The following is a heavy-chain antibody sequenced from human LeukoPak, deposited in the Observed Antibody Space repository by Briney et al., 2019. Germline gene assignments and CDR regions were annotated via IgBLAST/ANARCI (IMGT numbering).Heavy chain of an antibody. J-gene: IGHJ4*02. CDR1: GFTFSSYG. D-gene: IGHD6-6*01. V-gene: IGHV3-30*02. CDR3: ASLIAARLYYFDY. Sequence: PGGPLRLSCAASGFTFSSYGMHWVRQAPGKGLEWVAFIRYDGSNKYYADSVKGRFTISRDNSKNTLYLQMNSLRAEDTAVYYCASLIAARLYYFDYWGQGTLVTVSS. CDR2: IRYDGSNK.